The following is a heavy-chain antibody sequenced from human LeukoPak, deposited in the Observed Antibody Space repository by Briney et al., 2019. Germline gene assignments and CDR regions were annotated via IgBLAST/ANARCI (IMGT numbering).Heavy chain of an antibody. V-gene: IGHV1-46*01. CDR1: RYTFTSYY. Sequence: SSVKVSCKASRYTFTSYYMQWVRQAPGQGLEWMGIINPRGGSTNNAQKFQGRVTMTRDTSTSTVYMELSSLRSEDTAVYYCAREFDYYGDYWGQGTLVTVSS. CDR3: AREFDYYGDY. CDR2: INPRGGST. D-gene: IGHD3-10*01. J-gene: IGHJ4*02.